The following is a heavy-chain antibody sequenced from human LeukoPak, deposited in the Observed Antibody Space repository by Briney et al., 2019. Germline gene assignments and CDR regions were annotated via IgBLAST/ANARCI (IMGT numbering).Heavy chain of an antibody. CDR1: GFTFGNYW. CDR3: ASTNRLDY. V-gene: IGHV3-74*01. D-gene: IGHD2/OR15-2a*01. CDR2: INSDGSST. J-gene: IGHJ4*02. Sequence: PGGSLRLSCEASGFTFGNYWMHWVRQAPGKGPVWVSRINSDGSSTTYADSVEGRFTISRDNAKNTLYLQMNGLRVEDTAVYYCASTNRLDYWGQGTLVTVSS.